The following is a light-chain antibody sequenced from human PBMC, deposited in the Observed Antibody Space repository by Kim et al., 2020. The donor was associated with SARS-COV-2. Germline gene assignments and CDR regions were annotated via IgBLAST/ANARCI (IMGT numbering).Light chain of an antibody. V-gene: IGLV3-1*01. Sequence: VSPGQTASITCSGDKLGDKYACWYQQKPGQSHVLVIYQDSKRPSGIPERFSGSNSGNTATLTISGTQAMDEADYYCQAWDSSTGVFGGGTQLTVL. CDR2: QDS. J-gene: IGLJ3*02. CDR1: KLGDKY. CDR3: QAWDSSTGV.